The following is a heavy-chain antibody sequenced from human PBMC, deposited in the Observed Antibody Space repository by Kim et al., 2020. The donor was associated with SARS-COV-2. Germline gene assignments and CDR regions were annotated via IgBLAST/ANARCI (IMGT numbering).Heavy chain of an antibody. V-gene: IGHV4-34*01. J-gene: IGHJ4*02. Sequence: TNYNPSLKSRVTISVDTSKNQFSLKLSSVTAADTAVYYCARGQITFYFDYWGQGTLVTVSS. D-gene: IGHD3-10*01. CDR3: ARGQITFYFDY. CDR2: T.